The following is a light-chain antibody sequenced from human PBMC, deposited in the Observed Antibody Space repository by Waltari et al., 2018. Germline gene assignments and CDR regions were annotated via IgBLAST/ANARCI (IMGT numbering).Light chain of an antibody. J-gene: IGLJ3*02. CDR1: SSDIGNYNF. CDR3: CSYVDTTSWL. CDR2: DVS. V-gene: IGLV2-23*02. Sequence: QSALTQPASVSGSPGQSITISCTGTSSDIGNYNFVSWYQHQPGQAPKLVIYDVSSRPSGVSNRFSGSKAGNTASLTISGLQPEDDADYYCCSYVDTTSWLFGGGTKLTVL.